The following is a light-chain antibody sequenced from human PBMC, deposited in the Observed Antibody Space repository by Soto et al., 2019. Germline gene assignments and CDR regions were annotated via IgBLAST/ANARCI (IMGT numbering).Light chain of an antibody. CDR1: SSDVGSYNL. V-gene: IGLV2-23*01. CDR2: EGS. CDR3: CSYAGSNYD. Sequence: QSVLTQPASVSGSPGQSITISCTRTSSDVGSYNLVSWYQQHPGKAPKLMIYEGSKRPSGVSNRFSGSKSGNTASLTISGLQAEDEADYYCCSYAGSNYDFGTGTKVTVL. J-gene: IGLJ1*01.